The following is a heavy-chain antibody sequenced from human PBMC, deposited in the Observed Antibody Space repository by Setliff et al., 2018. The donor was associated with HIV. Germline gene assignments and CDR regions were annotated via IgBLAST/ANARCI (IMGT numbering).Heavy chain of an antibody. J-gene: IGHJ4*02. D-gene: IGHD2-15*01. Sequence: SETLSLTCTVSGGSISSSSYYWGWIRQPPGKGLEWIGSIYYSGSTYYNPSLKSRVTISVDTSKNQFSLKLSSVTAADTAVYYCARVDRCSGGSCYFIDYWGQGTLVTVS. CDR3: ARVDRCSGGSCYFIDY. CDR2: IYYSGST. CDR1: GGSISSSSYY. V-gene: IGHV4-39*01.